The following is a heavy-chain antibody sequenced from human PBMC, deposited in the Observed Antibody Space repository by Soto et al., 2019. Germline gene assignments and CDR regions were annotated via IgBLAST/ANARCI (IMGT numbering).Heavy chain of an antibody. V-gene: IGHV3-30*18. CDR1: EFTFITYP. Sequence: QVRLVESGGGVVQPGGSLRLSCAASEFTFITYPMHWVRQAPGKGLECVAVVSFDGTDKNNADSVKGRFTVSRDNSNNTLYLQMHSLSAENTTVSFCAKDRLDGYNRQDAVDVWGQGKMVIVSS. D-gene: IGHD5-12*01. CDR3: AKDRLDGYNRQDAVDV. CDR2: VSFDGTDK. J-gene: IGHJ3*01.